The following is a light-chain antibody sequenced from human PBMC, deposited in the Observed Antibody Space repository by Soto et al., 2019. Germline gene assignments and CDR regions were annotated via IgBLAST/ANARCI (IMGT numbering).Light chain of an antibody. CDR3: QQYGTSAPIT. CDR1: QSVSSNY. Sequence: EIVLTQSPGTLSLSPGERATLSCRASQSVSSNYLAWYQQKPGQAPSLLIYGASSRATGIPDRFSGSGSGTDFTLTIIRLEPEDFGMYYCQQYGTSAPITFGQGTRVEIE. V-gene: IGKV3-20*01. CDR2: GAS. J-gene: IGKJ5*01.